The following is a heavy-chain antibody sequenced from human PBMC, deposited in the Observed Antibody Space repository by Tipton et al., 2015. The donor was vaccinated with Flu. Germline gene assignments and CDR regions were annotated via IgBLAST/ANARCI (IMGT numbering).Heavy chain of an antibody. CDR1: GFNFNTDE. V-gene: IGHV3-48*03. J-gene: IGHJ5*02. CDR2: IDNSGSAI. CDR3: ARGWFDA. Sequence: VQSGGSLRLSCVASGFNFNTDEMNWVRQAPGKGLEWLSYIDNSGSAIWYADSVKGRFTISRDNAKNSLYLQMNSLRVEDTALYYCARGWFDAWGQGTLVTVSS.